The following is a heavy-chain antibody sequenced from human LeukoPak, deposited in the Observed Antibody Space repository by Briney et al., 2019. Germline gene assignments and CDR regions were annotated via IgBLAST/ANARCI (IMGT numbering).Heavy chain of an antibody. Sequence: SETLSLTCTVSGGSISSSSYYWGWIRQPPGKGLEWIGSIYYSGSTYYNPSLKSRVTISVGTSKNQFSLKLSSVTAADTAVYYCARESNYGDDVDYWGQGTLVTVSS. CDR1: GGSISSSSYY. CDR3: ARESNYGDDVDY. J-gene: IGHJ4*02. CDR2: IYYSGST. D-gene: IGHD4-17*01. V-gene: IGHV4-39*07.